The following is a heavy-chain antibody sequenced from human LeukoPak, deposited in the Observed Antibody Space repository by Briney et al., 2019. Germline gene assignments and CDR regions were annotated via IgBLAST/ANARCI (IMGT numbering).Heavy chain of an antibody. CDR1: GGSISSSSYY. V-gene: IGHV4-39*01. J-gene: IGHJ4*02. CDR3: ARLIAVAGTITFDY. D-gene: IGHD6-19*01. Sequence: SETLSLTCTVSGGSISSSSYYWGWIRQPPGKGLEWIGSIYYSGSTYYNPSLKSRVTISVDTSKNQFSLKLSSVTAADTAAYYCARLIAVAGTITFDYWGQGTLVTVSS. CDR2: IYYSGST.